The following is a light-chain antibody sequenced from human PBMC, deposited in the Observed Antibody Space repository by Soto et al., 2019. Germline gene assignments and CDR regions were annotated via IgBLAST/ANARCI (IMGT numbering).Light chain of an antibody. Sequence: SYELTQPPSVSVAPGQTARITCGGNNIESKSVHWYQQRPGQAPVLVIYVDSDRPSGIPDRFSASTSGNTAALTISRVEAGDAADYYCQVWDTISDHYVFGSGTQLTVL. CDR2: VDS. V-gene: IGLV3-21*02. CDR1: NIESKS. J-gene: IGLJ7*01. CDR3: QVWDTISDHYV.